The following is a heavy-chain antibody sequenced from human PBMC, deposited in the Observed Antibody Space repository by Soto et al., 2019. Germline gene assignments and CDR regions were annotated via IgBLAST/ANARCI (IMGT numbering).Heavy chain of an antibody. CDR2: INHSGST. CDR1: GGCCSGYS. D-gene: IGHD3-16*01. V-gene: IGHV4-34*01. Sequence: PSETLSLTCAVYGGCCSGYSCSWIRHCQGKALEWIGEINHSGSTNYNPSLKRRGTISVETAKNQFPLNLRSVTAAHRAAYDCARGRHVHYGAYVWKKCSRTYGMDVRGKGSTGTVSS. CDR3: ARGRHVHYGAYVWKKCSRTYGMDV. J-gene: IGHJ6*04.